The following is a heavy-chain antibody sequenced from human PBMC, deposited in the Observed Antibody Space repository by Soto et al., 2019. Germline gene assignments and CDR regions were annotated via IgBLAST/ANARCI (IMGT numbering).Heavy chain of an antibody. J-gene: IGHJ4*02. V-gene: IGHV4-39*01. CDR3: ARSNRTYYYGSGSYIYFDY. Sequence: PSETLSLTCTVSGGSISSSSYYWGWIRQPPGKGLEWIGSIYYSGSTYYNPSLKSRVTISVDTSKNQFSLKLSSVTAADTAVYYCARSNRTYYYGSGSYIYFDYWGQGTLVTVSS. CDR1: GGSISSSSYY. D-gene: IGHD3-10*01. CDR2: IYYSGST.